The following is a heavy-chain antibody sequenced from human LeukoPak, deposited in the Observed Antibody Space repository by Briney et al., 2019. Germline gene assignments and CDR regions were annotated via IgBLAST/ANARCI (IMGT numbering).Heavy chain of an antibody. V-gene: IGHV3-23*01. Sequence: GGSLRLSCAASGFTFSDYHMNWIRQAPGKGLEWVSSISASGGTTYYADSVKGRFTISRDNSKNTLYLQMNSLRAEDTAVYYCAKDLGPYYDILTGYHWGQGTLVTVSS. D-gene: IGHD3-9*01. CDR1: GFTFSDYH. CDR3: AKDLGPYYDILTGYH. CDR2: ISASGGTT. J-gene: IGHJ5*02.